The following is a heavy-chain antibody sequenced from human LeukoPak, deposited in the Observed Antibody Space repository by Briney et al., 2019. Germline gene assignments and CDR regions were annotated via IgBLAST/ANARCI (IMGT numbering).Heavy chain of an antibody. CDR1: GFTFSRNG. Sequence: PGASLRLLCAVSGFTFSRNGMKTGRQAPGKGKKSVAVIKEDGSEKYYVDSVKGRFTISRDNSKNTLYLQMNSLRTEDTAVYYCAKDWGMVVAGTSHYGMDVWGQGTTVTVSS. D-gene: IGHD6-19*01. J-gene: IGHJ6*02. CDR2: IKEDGSEK. CDR3: AKDWGMVVAGTSHYGMDV. V-gene: IGHV3-7*01.